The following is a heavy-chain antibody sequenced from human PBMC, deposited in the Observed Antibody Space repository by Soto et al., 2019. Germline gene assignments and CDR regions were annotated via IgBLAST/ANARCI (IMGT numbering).Heavy chain of an antibody. Sequence: QVQLVQSGAEVKKLGSSVKVSCKTSGGTFSISVITWVRQAPGQGLEWMGGIIPISGSPNYAQEFQGRVTITADESTSTAYMELSSLKSEDTAVYYCASFSRGSRSGFNAYWGQGTLVTVSS. D-gene: IGHD3-3*01. J-gene: IGHJ4*02. CDR2: IIPISGSP. CDR1: GGTFSISV. CDR3: ASFSRGSRSGFNAY. V-gene: IGHV1-69*12.